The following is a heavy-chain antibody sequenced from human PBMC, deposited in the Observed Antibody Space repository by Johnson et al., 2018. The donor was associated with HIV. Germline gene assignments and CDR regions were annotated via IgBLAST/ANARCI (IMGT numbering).Heavy chain of an antibody. CDR1: GFTFSRFG. Sequence: QVHLVESGGGVVQPGRSLRLSCAASGFTFSRFGMHWVRQAPGKGLEWVAVISYDGSNKYYADSVKGRFTISRDNSKNTLYLQMNSLRAEDTAVYYCARALADGWFSYDVFDIWGQGTMVTVSS. CDR2: ISYDGSNK. D-gene: IGHD3-10*01. CDR3: ARALADGWFSYDVFDI. J-gene: IGHJ3*02. V-gene: IGHV3-30*03.